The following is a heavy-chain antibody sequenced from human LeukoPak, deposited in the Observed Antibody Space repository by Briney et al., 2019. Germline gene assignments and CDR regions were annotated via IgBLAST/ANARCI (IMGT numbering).Heavy chain of an antibody. V-gene: IGHV3-23*01. J-gene: IGHJ6*04. CDR1: GFTFSSYA. D-gene: IGHD3-10*02. CDR3: AELGITMIGGV. Sequence: PGGSLRLSCAASGFTFSSYAMSWVRQAPEKGLEWVSGISGSGGSTYHADSVKGRFTISRDNSKNTLYLQMNSLRAEDTAVYYCAELGITMIGGVWGKGTTVTISS. CDR2: ISGSGGST.